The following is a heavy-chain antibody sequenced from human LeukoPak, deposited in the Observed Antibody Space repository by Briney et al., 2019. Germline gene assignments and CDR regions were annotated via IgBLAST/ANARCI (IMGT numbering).Heavy chain of an antibody. J-gene: IGHJ4*02. Sequence: PGGSPSLACAASGSTFSSYGMHWVRQAPGKGLEWVAVIWYDGSNKYYADSVKGRFTISRDNSKNTLYLQMNSLRAEDTAVYYCARVLGNSWSGGFDYWGQEPVLSVSS. CDR3: ARVLGNSWSGGFDY. D-gene: IGHD6-13*01. CDR2: IWYDGSNK. V-gene: IGHV3-33*01. CDR1: GSTFSSYG.